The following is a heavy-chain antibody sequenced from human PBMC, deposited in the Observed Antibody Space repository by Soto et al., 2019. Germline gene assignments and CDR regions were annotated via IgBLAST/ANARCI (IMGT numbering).Heavy chain of an antibody. CDR1: GGSFSGYY. D-gene: IGHD2-8*01. J-gene: IGHJ3*02. Sequence: SETLSLTCAVYGGSFSGYYWSWIRQPPGKGLEWIGEINHSGSTNYNPSLKSRVTISVDTSKNQFSLKLSSVTAADTAVYYCARGPGCTNGVCYNAFDIWGQGTMVNVSS. CDR2: INHSGST. V-gene: IGHV4-34*01. CDR3: ARGPGCTNGVCYNAFDI.